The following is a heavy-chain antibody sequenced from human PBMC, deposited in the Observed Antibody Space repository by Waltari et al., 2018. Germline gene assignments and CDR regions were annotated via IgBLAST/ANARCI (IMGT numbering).Heavy chain of an antibody. Sequence: GESGGGLVQPGGSLRLSCAASGFTFSSYWMHWVRQAPGKGLVWVSRINSDGSSTSYADSMKGRFTISRDNSKNTLYLQMNSLRAEDTAVYYCARDLAPIAAAANADYWGQGTLVTVSS. CDR2: INSDGSST. CDR3: ARDLAPIAAAANADY. CDR1: GFTFSSYW. V-gene: IGHV3-74*01. J-gene: IGHJ4*02. D-gene: IGHD6-13*01.